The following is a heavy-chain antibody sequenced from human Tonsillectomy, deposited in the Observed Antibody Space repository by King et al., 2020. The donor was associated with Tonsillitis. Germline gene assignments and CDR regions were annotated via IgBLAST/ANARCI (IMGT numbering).Heavy chain of an antibody. Sequence: VQLVESGGGLVQPGRSLRLSCAASGFNFDNFAMHWVRQPPGKGLEWVSDISWNSAGRGYADSVKGRLTISWDKTENSLYSQVDSLRPEETALYSCAKGDQNSSGWRPLDLWGQGTLVTVSS. CDR3: AKGDQNSSGWRPLDL. CDR1: GFNFDNFA. J-gene: IGHJ5*02. D-gene: IGHD6-19*01. V-gene: IGHV3-9*01. CDR2: ISWNSAGR.